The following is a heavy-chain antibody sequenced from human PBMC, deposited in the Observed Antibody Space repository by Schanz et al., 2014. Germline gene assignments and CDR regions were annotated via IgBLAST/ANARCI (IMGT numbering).Heavy chain of an antibody. CDR3: ARFLARYQYYGVDV. V-gene: IGHV3-NL1*01. CDR2: IYTDGST. CDR1: GFTFSSYG. D-gene: IGHD3-3*01. J-gene: IGHJ6*02. Sequence: QVHLVDSGGGVVQPGRSLRLSCAASGFTFSSYGMHWVRQAPGKGLEWVSIIYTDGSTYYADSVKGRFTISRDNSRKTLYLQMNSLRADDTAVYYCARFLARYQYYGVDVWGRGTTVIVSS.